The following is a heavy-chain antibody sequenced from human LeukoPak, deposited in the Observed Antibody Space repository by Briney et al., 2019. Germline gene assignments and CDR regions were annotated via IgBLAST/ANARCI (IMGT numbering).Heavy chain of an antibody. Sequence: GGSLRLSCAASGFTFSSYSMNWVRQAPGKGLEWVSSISSSSSYIYYADSVKGRFTISRDNAKNSLYLQMNSLRAEDTAVYYCARDFPGGGNHNWFDPGAREPWSPSPQ. CDR1: GFTFSSYS. D-gene: IGHD2-15*01. CDR3: ARDFPGGGNHNWFDP. V-gene: IGHV3-21*01. CDR2: ISSSSSYI. J-gene: IGHJ5*02.